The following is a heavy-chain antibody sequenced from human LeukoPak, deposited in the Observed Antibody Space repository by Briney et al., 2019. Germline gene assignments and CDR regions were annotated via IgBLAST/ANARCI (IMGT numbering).Heavy chain of an antibody. CDR1: GFTFSSYG. J-gene: IGHJ4*02. CDR2: IWYDGSNK. Sequence: PGGSLRLSCAASGFTFSSYGMHWVRQAPGKGLEWVAVIWYDGSNKYYADSVKGRFTISRDNAKNSLYLQMNSLRAEDTAVYYCARAQYYDFWSAWDYWGQGTLVTVSS. CDR3: ARAQYYDFWSAWDY. D-gene: IGHD3-3*01. V-gene: IGHV3-33*01.